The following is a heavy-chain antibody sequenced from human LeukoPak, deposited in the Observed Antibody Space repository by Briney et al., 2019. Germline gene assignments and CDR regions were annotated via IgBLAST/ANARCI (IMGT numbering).Heavy chain of an antibody. V-gene: IGHV4-39*07. CDR1: GGSISSSSYY. CDR3: ARRIITMVRGAAAAFDI. CDR2: INHSGST. D-gene: IGHD3-10*01. J-gene: IGHJ3*02. Sequence: PSETLSLTCTVSGGSISSSSYYWSWIRQPPGKGLEWIGEINHSGSTNYNPSLKSRVTISVDTSKNQFSLKLSSVTAADTAVYYCARRIITMVRGAAAAFDIWGQGTMVTVSS.